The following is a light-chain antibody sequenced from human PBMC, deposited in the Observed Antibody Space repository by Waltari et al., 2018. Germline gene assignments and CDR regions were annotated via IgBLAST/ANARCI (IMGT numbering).Light chain of an antibody. CDR1: SSDVGSYNL. CDR2: EGT. Sequence: QSALTQPASVSGSPGQSITLFCTGTSSDVGSYNLVSWYQHYPGKAPKLMIYEGTKRPSGVSNRFSGSKSGNTASLTISGLQAEDEADYHCCSYAHSSRVVFGGGTKVTVL. V-gene: IGLV2-23*01. J-gene: IGLJ2*01. CDR3: CSYAHSSRVV.